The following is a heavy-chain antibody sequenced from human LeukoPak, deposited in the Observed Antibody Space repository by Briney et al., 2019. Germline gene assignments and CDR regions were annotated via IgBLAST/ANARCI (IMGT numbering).Heavy chain of an antibody. D-gene: IGHD6-19*01. CDR2: IRGSSGTT. CDR3: ARDPRTVKYTSGSYFDY. Sequence: GGSLRLSCTASGFTFSTYAMSWVRQAPGKGLEWVSTIRGSSGTTYYADSVKGRFTISRDNSKNTLYLHMNSLRTEDTAVYYCARDPRTVKYTSGSYFDYWGHGTLVTVSS. J-gene: IGHJ4*01. V-gene: IGHV3-23*01. CDR1: GFTFSTYA.